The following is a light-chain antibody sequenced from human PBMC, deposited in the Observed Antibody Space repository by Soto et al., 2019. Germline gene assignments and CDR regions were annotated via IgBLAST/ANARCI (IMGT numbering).Light chain of an antibody. J-gene: IGKJ4*01. CDR2: AAS. CDR3: QQSYSTPLT. Sequence: DIQMTQSPSSLSASVGDRVTITCRASQSTSSYLNWYQQKPGKAPKLLIYAASSLQSGVPSRFSGSGSGTDFTLTISSLQPEDFATYYCQQSYSTPLTFGGGTMVEIK. CDR1: QSTSSY. V-gene: IGKV1-39*01.